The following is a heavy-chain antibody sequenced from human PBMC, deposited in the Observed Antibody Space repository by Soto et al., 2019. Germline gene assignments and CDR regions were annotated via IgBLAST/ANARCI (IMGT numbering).Heavy chain of an antibody. CDR1: GGSIDGYN. J-gene: IGHJ6*02. CDR3: VRQGIGNLHGLVDV. D-gene: IGHD3-10*01. Sequence: QVQLQESGPGLVKPSETLSLTCTVSGGSIDGYNCAWIRQPPGKSLEWVGYVYYSGGSRYNPSPESRLTLSMDTSKSQFSLQLRSVTAADTALYYCVRQGIGNLHGLVDVWGRGTTVTVSS. CDR2: VYYSGGS. V-gene: IGHV4-59*08.